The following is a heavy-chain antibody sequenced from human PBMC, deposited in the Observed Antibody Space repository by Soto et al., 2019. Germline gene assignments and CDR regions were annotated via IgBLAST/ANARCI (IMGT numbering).Heavy chain of an antibody. CDR2: INSDGSST. J-gene: IGHJ1*01. D-gene: IGHD3-22*01. CDR1: GFTFSSYW. Sequence: GGSLRLSCAASGFTFSSYWMHWVRQAPGKGLVWVSRINSDGSSTSYADSVKGRFTISRDNAKNTLYLQMNSLRAEDTAVYYCARDRVESGYPEYFQHWGQGTLVTVSS. V-gene: IGHV3-74*01. CDR3: ARDRVESGYPEYFQH.